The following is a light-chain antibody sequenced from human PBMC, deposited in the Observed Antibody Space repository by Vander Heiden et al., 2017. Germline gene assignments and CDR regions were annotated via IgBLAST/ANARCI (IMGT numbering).Light chain of an antibody. CDR1: QTVLFRSNNKNY. J-gene: IGKJ2*01. CDR2: WAS. Sequence: DIVMTQSPDSLAVSLGERATINCTSSQTVLFRSNNKNYVAWYQQKPGQPPKLLFSWASIREFGVPDRFRGSGSGTDFTLTISSLQAEDVAFYYCQQELGSPFTFGPGSRLEIK. CDR3: QQELGSPFT. V-gene: IGKV4-1*01.